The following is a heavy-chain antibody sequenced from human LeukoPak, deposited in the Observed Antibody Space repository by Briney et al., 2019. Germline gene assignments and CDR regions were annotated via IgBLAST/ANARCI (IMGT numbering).Heavy chain of an antibody. CDR3: ARTRPQEYGTSYMDV. CDR1: GDSISNYY. J-gene: IGHJ6*03. CDR2: IFHSGTT. D-gene: IGHD2-8*01. Sequence: SDSLSLTCNVSGDSISNYYWSWIRQTPGKGLEWIGFIFHSGTTDYNPSLQSRATISIDTSRKSFSLKLLSVTAADTAVYYCARTRPQEYGTSYMDVWGTGATVTVSS. V-gene: IGHV4-59*08.